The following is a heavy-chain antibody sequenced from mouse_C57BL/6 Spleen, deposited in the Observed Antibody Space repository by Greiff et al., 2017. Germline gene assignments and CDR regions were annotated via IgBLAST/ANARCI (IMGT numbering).Heavy chain of an antibody. CDR1: GYTFTDYN. J-gene: IGHJ1*03. CDR3: ARHYYGSSSYFDV. D-gene: IGHD1-1*01. CDR2: INPNNGGT. Sequence: VQLQQSGPELVKPGASVKIPCKASGYTFTDYNMDWVKQSHGKSLEWIGDINPNNGGTIYNQKFKGKATLTVDKSSSTAYMELRSLTSKDTAVYYCARHYYGSSSYFDVWGTGTTVTVSS. V-gene: IGHV1-18*01.